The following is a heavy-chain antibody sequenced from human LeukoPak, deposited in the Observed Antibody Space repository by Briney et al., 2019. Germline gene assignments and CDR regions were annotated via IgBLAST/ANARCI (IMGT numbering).Heavy chain of an antibody. CDR1: GFTFSSYS. D-gene: IGHD4-17*01. V-gene: IGHV3-21*01. Sequence: GGSLRLSCAASGFTFSSYSMNWVRQAPGKGLEWVSSISSSSSNIYYADSVKGRFTISRDNAKNSLYLQMNSLRAEDAAVYYCARRYGDSAALLDKGGRNLNCYYYMDVWGKGTTVTISS. CDR3: ARRYGDSAALLDKGGRNLNCYYYMDV. CDR2: ISSSSSNI. J-gene: IGHJ6*03.